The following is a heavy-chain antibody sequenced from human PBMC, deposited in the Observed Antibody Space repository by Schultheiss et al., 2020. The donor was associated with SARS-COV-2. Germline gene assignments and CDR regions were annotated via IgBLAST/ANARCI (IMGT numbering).Heavy chain of an antibody. J-gene: IGHJ4*02. CDR3: ARDKGYDFWSGYQSYYFDY. CDR1: GFTFDTYS. V-gene: IGHV3-66*03. Sequence: GGSLRLSCAASGFTFDTYSMHWFRQAPGKGLEWVSVIYSCGSTYYADSVKGRFTISRDNSKNTLYLQMNSLRAEDTAVYYCARDKGYDFWSGYQSYYFDYWGQGTLVTVSS. D-gene: IGHD3-3*01. CDR2: IYSCGST.